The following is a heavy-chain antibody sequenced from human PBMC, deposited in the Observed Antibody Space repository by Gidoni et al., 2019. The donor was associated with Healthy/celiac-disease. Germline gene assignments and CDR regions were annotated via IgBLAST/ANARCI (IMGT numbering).Heavy chain of an antibody. Sequence: QVQLVESGGGVVQPGRSLRLSCAASGFTFSSYGMHWVRQAPVQGLEWVAVIWYDGSNKYYADSVKGRFTISRDNSKNTLYLQMNSRRAEDTAVYYCAVGYGDYQPFDYWGQGTLVTVSS. CDR1: GFTFSSYG. CDR2: IWYDGSNK. V-gene: IGHV3-33*01. D-gene: IGHD4-17*01. CDR3: AVGYGDYQPFDY. J-gene: IGHJ4*02.